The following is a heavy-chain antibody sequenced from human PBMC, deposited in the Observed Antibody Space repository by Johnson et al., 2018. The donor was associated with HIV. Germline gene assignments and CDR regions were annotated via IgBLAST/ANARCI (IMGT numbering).Heavy chain of an antibody. Sequence: VQLVESGGSVVRPGGSLRLSCVGSGFTFDDYDMTWVRQSPGKGLEWVSGINWNGGRTGYADSVKGRFTISRDNAKNTLYLQMNSLRAEDTAVYYCARDAGGGRIVVDYDAFDIWGQGTMVTVSS. D-gene: IGHD3-22*01. CDR3: ARDAGGGRIVVDYDAFDI. CDR2: INWNGGRT. V-gene: IGHV3-20*04. CDR1: GFTFDDYD. J-gene: IGHJ3*02.